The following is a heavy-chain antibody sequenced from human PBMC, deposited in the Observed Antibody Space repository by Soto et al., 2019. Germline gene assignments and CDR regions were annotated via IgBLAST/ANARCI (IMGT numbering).Heavy chain of an antibody. V-gene: IGHV5-51*01. CDR3: ARPRELRRVIGFDY. CDR2: IYPGDSDT. CDR1: GYGFTSYY. Sequence: PGESLKISCKGSGYGFTSYYIAWVRQMPGRGLEWMGIIYPGDSDTRYSPSSQGQVTISADKSISTAYLQWSSLKASDTAMYYCARPRELRRVIGFDYWGQGTLVTVSS. J-gene: IGHJ4*02. D-gene: IGHD3-10*01.